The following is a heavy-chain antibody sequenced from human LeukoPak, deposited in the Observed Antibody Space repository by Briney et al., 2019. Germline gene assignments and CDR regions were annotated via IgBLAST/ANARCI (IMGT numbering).Heavy chain of an antibody. CDR3: AREPRIVDYDFWSGSYNF. CDR1: GDSVSGNSAA. CDR2: TYYRSKWYN. D-gene: IGHD3-3*01. V-gene: IGHV6-1*01. Sequence: TSQTLSLTCAISGDSVSGNSAAWNWIRQSPSRGLEWLGRTYYRSKWYNDYAVSVKSRITINADTSKNQFSLQLNSVTPEDTAVYYCAREPRIVDYDFWSGSYNFWGQGTLVTVSS. J-gene: IGHJ4*02.